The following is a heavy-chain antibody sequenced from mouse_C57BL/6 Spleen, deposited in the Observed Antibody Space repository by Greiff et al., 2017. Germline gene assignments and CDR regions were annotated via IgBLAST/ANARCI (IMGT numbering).Heavy chain of an antibody. CDR2: IWSGGSK. J-gene: IGHJ4*01. Sequence: QVQLQQSGPGLVQPSPSLSITCTVSGFSLTSYGVHWVRQPPGKGLEWLGVIWSGGSKDYNAAFISILSISKDNSKSQVFLKMNSLQADDTAIYHCAKSYDSNYYAMDYWGQGTSVTVSS. D-gene: IGHD2-5*01. CDR3: AKSYDSNYYAMDY. CDR1: GFSLTSYG. V-gene: IGHV2-4*01.